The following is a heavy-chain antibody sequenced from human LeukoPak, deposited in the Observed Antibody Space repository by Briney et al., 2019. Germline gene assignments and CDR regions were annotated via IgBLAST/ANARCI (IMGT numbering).Heavy chain of an antibody. CDR3: ATNYRYSGRRDYMDV. CDR2: INPNSGGT. Sequence: ASVKVSCKASGYTFTGYYMHWVRQAPGQGLEWMGWINPNSGGTNYAQKFQGRVTMTRDTSISTAYMELSRLRSDETAVYYCATNYRYSGRRDYMDVWGKGTTVTVSS. CDR1: GYTFTGYY. J-gene: IGHJ6*03. D-gene: IGHD1-26*01. V-gene: IGHV1-2*02.